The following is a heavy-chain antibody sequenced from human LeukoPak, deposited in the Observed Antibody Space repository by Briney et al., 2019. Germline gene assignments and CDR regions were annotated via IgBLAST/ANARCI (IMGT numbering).Heavy chain of an antibody. J-gene: IGHJ4*02. CDR3: ASPVGATSNHFDY. CDR2: RNPNSGNT. V-gene: IGHV1-8*01. CDR1: GYTFTSYG. D-gene: IGHD1-26*01. Sequence: ASVKVSCKASGYTFTSYGMNWVRQATGQGLEWMGWRNPNSGNTGYAQKFRGRVTMTRNTSISTAYMELSSLRSEDTAVYYCASPVGATSNHFDYWGQGTLVTVSS.